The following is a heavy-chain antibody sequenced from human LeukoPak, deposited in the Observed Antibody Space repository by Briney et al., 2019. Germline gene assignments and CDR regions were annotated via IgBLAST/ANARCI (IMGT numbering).Heavy chain of an antibody. V-gene: IGHV3-48*03. Sequence: PGGSLRLSCAASGFTFSSYEMNWVRQAPGKGLEGVSYISSSGSTIYYADSLKGRFTISRDNAKNSLYLQMNSLRAEDTAVYYCARYSSDYTSDYHYYMDVWGKGTTVTVSS. D-gene: IGHD3-22*01. CDR1: GFTFSSYE. CDR2: ISSSGSTI. J-gene: IGHJ6*03. CDR3: ARYSSDYTSDYHYYMDV.